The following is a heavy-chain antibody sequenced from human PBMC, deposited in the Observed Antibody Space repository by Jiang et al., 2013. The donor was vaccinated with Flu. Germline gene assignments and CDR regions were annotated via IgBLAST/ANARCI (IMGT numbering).Heavy chain of an antibody. Sequence: SGAEVKMPGSSVKVSCKASGGSFSTYTFNWVRQAPGHGLEWVGGIIPVFGTSNYAQNLQARVTFIADESTSTAYMELINLKSDDTAVYYCAAAPWSSGGFPFDSWGQGTLVSVSS. J-gene: IGHJ4*02. CDR3: AAAPWSSGGFPFDS. CDR1: GGSFSTYT. CDR2: IIPVFGTS. V-gene: IGHV1-69*01. D-gene: IGHD3-10*01.